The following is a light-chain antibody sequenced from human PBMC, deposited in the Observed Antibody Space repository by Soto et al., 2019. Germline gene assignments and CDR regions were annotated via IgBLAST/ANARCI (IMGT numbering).Light chain of an antibody. Sequence: EIVMTQSPATLSVSPGERASLSCSASQSVSSYLAWYQQKPGQAPRLLIYDTSTRATGIPARFSGSGSGTEFTLTISSLQSEDFAVYYCQQYNNWPPITFGQGTRLEIK. CDR2: DTS. J-gene: IGKJ5*01. CDR3: QQYNNWPPIT. CDR1: QSVSSY. V-gene: IGKV3-15*01.